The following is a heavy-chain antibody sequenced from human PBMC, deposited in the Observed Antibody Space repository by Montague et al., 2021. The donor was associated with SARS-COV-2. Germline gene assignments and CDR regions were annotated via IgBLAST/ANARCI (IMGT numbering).Heavy chain of an antibody. CDR1: GGSIRSYY. V-gene: IGHV4-59*03. CDR2: IYYDGST. CDR3: ARYGSYFEH. Sequence: SETLSLTCTVSGGSIRSYYWSWIRKTPGKRLEWIGYIYYDGSTNYNPSLKSRVTMSVDSSKNQFSLRLSSVTAADTAVYYCARYGSYFEHWGQGTLVTVSS. D-gene: IGHD1-26*01. J-gene: IGHJ4*02.